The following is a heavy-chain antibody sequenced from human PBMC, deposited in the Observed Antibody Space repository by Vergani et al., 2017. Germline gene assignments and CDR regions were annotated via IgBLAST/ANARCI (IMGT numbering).Heavy chain of an antibody. Sequence: EVQLVESGGGLVKPGRSLRLSCTAPGFTFGAYAMSWFRQAPGKGLEWVGFIRSKAYGGTTEYAASVKGRFTISRDDSKSIAYLQMNSLKTEDTAVYYCTSKVGVVVPAAMGLFAFDIWGQGTMVTVSS. D-gene: IGHD2-2*01. J-gene: IGHJ3*02. CDR3: TSKVGVVVPAAMGLFAFDI. V-gene: IGHV3-49*05. CDR1: GFTFGAYA. CDR2: IRSKAYGGTT.